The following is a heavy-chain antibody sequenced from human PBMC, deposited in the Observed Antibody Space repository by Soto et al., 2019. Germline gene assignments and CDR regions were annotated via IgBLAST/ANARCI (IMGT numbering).Heavy chain of an antibody. Sequence: GGSLRLSCAASGFTFSSYGMHWVRQAPGKGLEWVAVIPYDGSNKYYADSVKGRFTISRDNSKNTLYLQMNSLRAEDTAVYYCAKDRSSIVGAGFDYWGQGTLVTVSS. D-gene: IGHD1-26*01. CDR3: AKDRSSIVGAGFDY. V-gene: IGHV3-30*18. J-gene: IGHJ4*02. CDR1: GFTFSSYG. CDR2: IPYDGSNK.